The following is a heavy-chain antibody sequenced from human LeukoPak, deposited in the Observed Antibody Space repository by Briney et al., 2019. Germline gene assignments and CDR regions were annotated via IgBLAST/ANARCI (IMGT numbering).Heavy chain of an antibody. CDR2: IIPIFGTA. V-gene: IGHV1-69*13. D-gene: IGHD4-11*01. Sequence: SVKVSCKASGGTFSSYAISWVRQAPGQGLEWMGGIIPIFGTANYAQKFQGRVTITADESTSTAYMELSSLRSEDTAVYYCARDRTPHSDYSNFHFDYWGQGTLVTVSS. CDR3: ARDRTPHSDYSNFHFDY. CDR1: GGTFSSYA. J-gene: IGHJ4*02.